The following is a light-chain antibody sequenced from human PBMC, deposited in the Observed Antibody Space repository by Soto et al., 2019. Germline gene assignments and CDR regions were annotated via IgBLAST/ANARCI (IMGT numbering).Light chain of an antibody. CDR3: QISYHIPYT. CDR1: QTMGTY. CDR2: AAS. V-gene: IGKV1-39*01. J-gene: IGKJ2*01. Sequence: DIKMTQSPSSLSASVGDRVTITCRASQTMGTYLNWYQQKPGKAPKLLIYAASNLQSGVQSWFSGSGYGTEFTLTISSLQPEDFATYYCQISYHIPYTFGEGTKLEI.